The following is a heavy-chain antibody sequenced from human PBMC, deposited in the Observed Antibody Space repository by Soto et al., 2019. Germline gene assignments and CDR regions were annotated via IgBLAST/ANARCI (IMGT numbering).Heavy chain of an antibody. V-gene: IGHV1-69*13. CDR1: GGTFSSYA. CDR3: VHRRDGYNSAFFDS. CDR2: IIRIFHTP. D-gene: IGHD5-12*01. J-gene: IGHJ4*02. Sequence: SVKVSCKASGGTFSSYAFSWVRQAPGQGLEWMGGIIRIFHTPTYAQKFQGRVTITADESTSTAYMELISLRSDDTAVYYCVHRRDGYNSAFFDSWGQGTLVTVSS.